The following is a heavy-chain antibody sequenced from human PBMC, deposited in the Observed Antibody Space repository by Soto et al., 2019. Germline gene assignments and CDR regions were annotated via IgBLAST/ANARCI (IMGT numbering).Heavy chain of an antibody. CDR1: GFSFSNAW. D-gene: IGHD3-10*01. CDR3: NAERYYDGPGSFDN. CDR2: IKSKAYGETT. Sequence: EVQLVESGGGLVKPGGSLRLSCAGSGFSFSNAWMSWVRQAPGKGLEWVGRIKSKAYGETTDYAAPVRGRFTISRDDSQNTVYLQINSLKTEDTGVYFCNAERYYDGPGSFDNWGQGPPVTVTS. V-gene: IGHV3-15*01. J-gene: IGHJ4*02.